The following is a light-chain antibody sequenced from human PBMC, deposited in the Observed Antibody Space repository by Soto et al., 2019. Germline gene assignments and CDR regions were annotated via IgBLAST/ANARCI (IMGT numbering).Light chain of an antibody. CDR2: SAS. V-gene: IGKV3-20*01. Sequence: EIVLTQSPATLSLSPGEMANLSFSASQSVSKYLAWYQQKPGQAPRLLIYSASSRATGIPDRFSGSGSGTDFTLTISRLEPEDFAVYYCQQYGSSPETFGQGTKVDIK. CDR1: QSVSKY. J-gene: IGKJ1*01. CDR3: QQYGSSPET.